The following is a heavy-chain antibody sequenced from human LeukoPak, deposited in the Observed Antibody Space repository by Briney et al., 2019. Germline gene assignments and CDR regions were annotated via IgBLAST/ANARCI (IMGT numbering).Heavy chain of an antibody. CDR3: ARGRRWGFYWFDP. Sequence: PSETLSLTCAVSGGSISSGGYSWSWIRQPPGKGLEWIGYIYHSGSTYYNPSLKSRVTISVDTSKNQFSLKLSSVTAADTAVYYCARGRRWGFYWFDPWGQGTLVTVSS. D-gene: IGHD3-16*01. V-gene: IGHV4-30-2*01. J-gene: IGHJ5*02. CDR1: GGSISSGGYS. CDR2: IYHSGST.